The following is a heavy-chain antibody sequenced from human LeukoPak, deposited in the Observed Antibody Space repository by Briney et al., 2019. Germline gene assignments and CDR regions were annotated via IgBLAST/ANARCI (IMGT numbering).Heavy chain of an antibody. V-gene: IGHV3-21*01. CDR1: GDTISSYY. CDR2: IISSSYI. J-gene: IGHJ4*02. D-gene: IGHD4-17*01. CDR3: ARQGPYGDYSH. Sequence: GASLSLSCAASGDTISSYYKNWIRQAPGKGLEWVSSIISSSYILYADSVKGRFTISRGNAKNSLFLQINSLRAEDTAVYYCARQGPYGDYSHWGQGTMVTVTS.